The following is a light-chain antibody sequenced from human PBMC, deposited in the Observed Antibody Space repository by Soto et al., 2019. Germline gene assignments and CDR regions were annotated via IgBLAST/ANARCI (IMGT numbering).Light chain of an antibody. CDR3: QQSYFTPTWT. J-gene: IGKJ1*01. CDR2: SAS. CDR1: HSISSY. Sequence: DIQMTQSPSSLSASVGDRVTITCRASHSISSYLNWYQQKPGKAPKLLIYSASNLQSGVPSRFSGSGSGTDFTLTISSLQPEDFATYYCQQSYFTPTWTFGQGTKVEIK. V-gene: IGKV1-39*01.